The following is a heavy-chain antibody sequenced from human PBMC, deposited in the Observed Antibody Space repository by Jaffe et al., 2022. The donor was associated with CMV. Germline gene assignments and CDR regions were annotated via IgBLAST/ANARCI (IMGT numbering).Heavy chain of an antibody. CDR1: GDSVSRTNYY. Sequence: QMLLQESGPGVVRPSETLSLTCVVSGDSVSRTNYYWAWIRQPPGKGLDWIGYFFYSGNTHYNPSLKSRVTISADTSNNQFSLTLASVTAADTGVYYCAGETYTYGPPDYWGQGVLVTVSS. CDR3: AGETYTYGPPDY. D-gene: IGHD5-18*01. CDR2: FFYSGNT. J-gene: IGHJ4*02. V-gene: IGHV4-61*01.